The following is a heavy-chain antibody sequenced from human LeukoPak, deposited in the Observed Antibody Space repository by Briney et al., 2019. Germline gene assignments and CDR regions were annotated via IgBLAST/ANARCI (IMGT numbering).Heavy chain of an antibody. V-gene: IGHV3-49*04. Sequence: PGGSLRLSCTASGFNFDAYAMSWVRPAPGKGLEWVGFVRSNTYGGTAEYAASVKGRFIISRDDSKRIAYLQINSLRTEDTAVYYCTREATSHHGMDVWGQGTTVTVSS. CDR1: GFNFDAYA. J-gene: IGHJ6*02. CDR2: VRSNTYGGTA. CDR3: TREATSHHGMDV.